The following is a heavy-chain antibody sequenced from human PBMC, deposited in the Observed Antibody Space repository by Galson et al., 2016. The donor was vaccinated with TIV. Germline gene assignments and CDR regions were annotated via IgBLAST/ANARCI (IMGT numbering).Heavy chain of an antibody. J-gene: IGHJ6*02. D-gene: IGHD5-18*01. CDR1: GDTFSSYP. Sequence: SVKVSCKASGDTFSSYPFNWVRQAPGQGLEWVGGFIPLFGTANYAQKFQGRVTISADESTSALYMEVRSLRSEDTAMYYCAKCRNTAMDTYYYYYGLDVWGQGTTVTVSS. V-gene: IGHV1-69*13. CDR2: FIPLFGTA. CDR3: AKCRNTAMDTYYYYYGLDV.